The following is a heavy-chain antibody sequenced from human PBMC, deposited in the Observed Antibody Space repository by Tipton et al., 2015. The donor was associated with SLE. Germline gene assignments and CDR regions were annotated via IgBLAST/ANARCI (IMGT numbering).Heavy chain of an antibody. D-gene: IGHD5-12*01. CDR3: ARAFGYDYYYYYGMDV. J-gene: IGHJ6*02. V-gene: IGHV4-61*09. Sequence: TLSLTCTVSGGTISSGSYYWSWIRQPAGKGLEWIGEINHSGSTNYNPSLKSRVTISVATSKNQFSLKLSSVTAADTAVYYCARAFGYDYYYYYGMDVWGQGTTVTVSS. CDR1: GGTISSGSYY. CDR2: INHSGST.